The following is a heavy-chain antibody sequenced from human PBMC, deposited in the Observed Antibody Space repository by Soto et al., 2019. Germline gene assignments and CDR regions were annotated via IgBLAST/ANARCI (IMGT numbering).Heavy chain of an antibody. D-gene: IGHD5-12*01. Sequence: GPLRLSFSASGFTFSSYAMHWVRQAPGKGLGCVSAISSNGGSTYYADSVKGRFTISRDNSKNTLYLQMSSLRAEDTAVYYFVKGRWLQLQLCYFGHWGQGTLVTVSS. V-gene: IGHV3-64D*06. J-gene: IGHJ4*02. CDR1: GFTFSSYA. CDR3: VKGRWLQLQLCYFGH. CDR2: ISSNGGST.